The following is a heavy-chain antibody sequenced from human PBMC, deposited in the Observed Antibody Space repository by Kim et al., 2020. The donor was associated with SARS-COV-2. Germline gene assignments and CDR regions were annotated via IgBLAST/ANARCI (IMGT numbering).Heavy chain of an antibody. CDR1: GYSFTSYW. D-gene: IGHD6-19*01. J-gene: IGHJ3*02. Sequence: GESLKISCKGSGYSFTSYWIGWVRQMPGKGLEWMGIIYPGDSDTRYSPSFQGQVTISADKPISTAYLQWSSLKASDTAMYYCATHGTEIAVAGRGCPAFDIWGQGTMVTVSS. CDR2: IYPGDSDT. CDR3: ATHGTEIAVAGRGCPAFDI. V-gene: IGHV5-51*04.